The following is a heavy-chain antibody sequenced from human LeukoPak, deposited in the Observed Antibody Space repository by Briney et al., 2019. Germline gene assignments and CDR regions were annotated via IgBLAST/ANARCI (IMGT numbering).Heavy chain of an antibody. J-gene: IGHJ4*02. V-gene: IGHV3-48*01. CDR2: ITNSGNSK. CDR1: EFTFSSYS. Sequence: PGGSLRLSCAASEFTFSSYSLNWVRQAPGKGLEWVSYITNSGNSKSYADSVKGRFTIFRDNTKNSLYLQMNGLRAEDTAVYYCARGDRYAFDYWGQGTLVTVSS. CDR3: ARGDRYAFDY. D-gene: IGHD1-1*01.